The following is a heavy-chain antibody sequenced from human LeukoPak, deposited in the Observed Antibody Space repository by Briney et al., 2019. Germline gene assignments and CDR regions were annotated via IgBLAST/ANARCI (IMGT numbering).Heavy chain of an antibody. CDR3: ARQSLALGIIRWFDP. J-gene: IGHJ5*02. Sequence: SETLSLTCTVSGGSISSSGYYWGWIRQPPGKGLEWIGSIYYSGSTYYNPSLESRVAISVDTSNNQFSLKLSSVTAADTALYYCARQSLALGIIRWFDPWGQGTLVTVSS. D-gene: IGHD3-10*01. CDR1: GGSISSSGYY. CDR2: IYYSGST. V-gene: IGHV4-39*01.